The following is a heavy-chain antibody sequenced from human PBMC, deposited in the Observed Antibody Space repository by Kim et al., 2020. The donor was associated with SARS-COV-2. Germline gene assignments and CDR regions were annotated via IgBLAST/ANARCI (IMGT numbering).Heavy chain of an antibody. CDR3: ARDPPYYYDSSGPHFDY. D-gene: IGHD3-22*01. CDR2: INPSGGST. CDR1: GYTFTSYY. V-gene: IGHV1-46*01. J-gene: IGHJ4*02. Sequence: ASVKVSCKASGYTFTSYYMHWVRQAPGQGLEWMGIINPSGGSTSYAQKFQGRVTMTRDTSTSTVYMELSSLRSEDTAVYYCARDPPYYYDSSGPHFDYWGQGTLVTVSS.